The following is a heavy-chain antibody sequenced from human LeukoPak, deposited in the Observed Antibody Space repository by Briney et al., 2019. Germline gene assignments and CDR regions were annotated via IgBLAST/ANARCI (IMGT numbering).Heavy chain of an antibody. D-gene: IGHD1-26*01. CDR3: ARDTEWEKNPDYFDY. CDR1: GYTFTSYG. CDR2: ISANNGNT. V-gene: IGHV1-18*01. J-gene: IGHJ4*02. Sequence: ASVKVSCKASGYTFTSYGISWVRQAPGQGLEWMGGISANNGNTNYAQKLQGRVTMTTDTSTSTAYMELRSLRSDDTAVYYCARDTEWEKNPDYFDYWGQGTLVTVSS.